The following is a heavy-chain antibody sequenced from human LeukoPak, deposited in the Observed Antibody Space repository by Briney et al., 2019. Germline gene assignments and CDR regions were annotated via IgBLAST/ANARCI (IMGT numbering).Heavy chain of an antibody. CDR3: ARDGGDYYDSSGQT. Sequence: PGGSLRLSCAASGFTFSSYGMHWVRQAPGKGLEWVSSISSSSSYIYYADSVKGRFTISRDNAKNSLYLQMNSLRAEDTAVYYCARDGGDYYDSSGQTWGQGTLVTVSS. CDR1: GFTFSSYG. J-gene: IGHJ5*02. V-gene: IGHV3-21*01. CDR2: ISSSSSYI. D-gene: IGHD3-22*01.